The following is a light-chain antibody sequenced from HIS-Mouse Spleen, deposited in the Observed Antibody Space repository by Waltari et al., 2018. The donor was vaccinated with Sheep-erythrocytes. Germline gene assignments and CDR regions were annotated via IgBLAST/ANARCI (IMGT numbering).Light chain of an antibody. J-gene: IGKJ2*01. CDR1: QGISSY. V-gene: IGKV1-9*01. CDR2: AAS. Sequence: DIQLTQSPSFLSASVGDRVTITCRASQGISSYLAWYQQKPVKAPKLLLYAASTLQSGVPSRFSGSGSGTEFTLTISSLQPEDFATYYCQQLNSYPHTFGQGTKLEIK. CDR3: QQLNSYPHT.